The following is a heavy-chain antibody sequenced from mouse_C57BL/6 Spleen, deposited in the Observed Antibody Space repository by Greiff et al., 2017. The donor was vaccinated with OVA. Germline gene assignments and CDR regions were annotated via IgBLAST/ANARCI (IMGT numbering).Heavy chain of an antibody. D-gene: IGHD2-5*01. V-gene: IGHV2-2*01. CDR3: ARGSYYSNPWWYFDV. CDR1: GFSFTSYG. CDR2: IWRGGSS. Sequence: VQLLESGPGLVQPSQCLSITCTVSGFSFTSYGVHWVRQSPGKGLEWLGVIWRGGSSDDNAAFISRLSISKVNSKCQVSFKMNSLQADDTAIYYCARGSYYSNPWWYFDVWGTGTTVTVSS. J-gene: IGHJ1*03.